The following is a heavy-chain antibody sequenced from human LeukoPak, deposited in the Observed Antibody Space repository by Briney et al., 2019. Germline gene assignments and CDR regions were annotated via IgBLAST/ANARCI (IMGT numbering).Heavy chain of an antibody. D-gene: IGHD5-12*01. CDR2: ISSSNSYI. J-gene: IGHJ5*02. CDR3: ARDQGVDGVDL. CDR1: GFSFSGYS. V-gene: IGHV3-21*01. Sequence: GGSLRLSCAASGFSFSGYSMNWVRQAPGKGLEWVSSISSSNSYIYYADSVKGRFTVSRDNAKNSLYLQMNSLRAEDTAVYYCARDQGVDGVDLWGQGTLVTVSS.